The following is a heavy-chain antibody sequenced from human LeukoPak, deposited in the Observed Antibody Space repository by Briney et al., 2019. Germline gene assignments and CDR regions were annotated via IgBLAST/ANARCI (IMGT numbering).Heavy chain of an antibody. CDR3: ARDPSNSSGWYIYFGS. Sequence: ASVKVSCKASGYTFTNYGISWVRQAPGQGLEWMGWISAYNGDTKYAEKLQGRVTMTTDTSTSTAYMELKSLRSDDTAVYYCARDPSNSSGWYIYFGSWGQGTLVTVSS. J-gene: IGHJ4*02. CDR2: ISAYNGDT. V-gene: IGHV1-18*01. D-gene: IGHD6-19*01. CDR1: GYTFTNYG.